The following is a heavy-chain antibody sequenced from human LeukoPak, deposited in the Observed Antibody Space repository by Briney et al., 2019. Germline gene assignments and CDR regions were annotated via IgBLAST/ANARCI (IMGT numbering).Heavy chain of an antibody. CDR1: GGSVTSYY. J-gene: IGHJ6*02. CDR3: ATILYGGNSMDV. CDR2: FYYSEST. D-gene: IGHD4-23*01. Sequence: SETLSLTCTVSGGSVTSYYWSWIRQPPGKGLESFGYFYYSESTHYNPSFESRVTMSVDTSKNQISLRLNSVTPADTAVYYCATILYGGNSMDVWGQGTTVTVSS. V-gene: IGHV4-59*02.